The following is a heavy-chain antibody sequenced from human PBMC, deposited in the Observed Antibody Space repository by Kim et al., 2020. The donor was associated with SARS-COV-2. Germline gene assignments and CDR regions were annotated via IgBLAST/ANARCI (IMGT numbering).Heavy chain of an antibody. Sequence: GGSLRLSSAASGFTFSSYSMNWVRQAPGKGLEWVSSISSSSSYIYYADSVKGRFTISRDNAKNSLYLQMNSLRAEDTAVYYCARDRLTGPHIVATIMYNWFDPWGQGTLVTVSS. D-gene: IGHD5-12*01. V-gene: IGHV3-21*01. CDR2: ISSSSSYI. CDR3: ARDRLTGPHIVATIMYNWFDP. CDR1: GFTFSSYS. J-gene: IGHJ5*02.